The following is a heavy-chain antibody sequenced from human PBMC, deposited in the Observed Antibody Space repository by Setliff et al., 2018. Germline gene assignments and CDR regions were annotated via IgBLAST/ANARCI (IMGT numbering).Heavy chain of an antibody. CDR2: INTNTGNP. V-gene: IGHV7-4-1*02. Sequence: ASVKVSCKASGYTFSSYAMNWVRQAPGQGLEWMGWINTNTGNPTYAQDFTGRFVFSFDTSVSTAYLQISSLKAEDTAVYCCARGGDIITIFGVVTPDFYYYMDVWGTGTTVTFSS. CDR1: GYTFSSYA. D-gene: IGHD3-3*01. J-gene: IGHJ6*03. CDR3: ARGGDIITIFGVVTPDFYYYMDV.